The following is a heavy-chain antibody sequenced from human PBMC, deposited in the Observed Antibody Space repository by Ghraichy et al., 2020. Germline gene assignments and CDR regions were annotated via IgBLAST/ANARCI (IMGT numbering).Heavy chain of an antibody. D-gene: IGHD1-26*01. V-gene: IGHV3-23*01. CDR2: ISGSGGTI. Sequence: GGSLRLSCAASGFTFSTYPMSWVRQAPGKGLDWVSAISGSGGTIVYADSVNGRFTISRDNSKNMLYLQMNSLRAEDTAVYYCAKQALVGTTPARYVDFWGQGTLVTVSS. J-gene: IGHJ4*02. CDR1: GFTFSTYP. CDR3: AKQALVGTTPARYVDF.